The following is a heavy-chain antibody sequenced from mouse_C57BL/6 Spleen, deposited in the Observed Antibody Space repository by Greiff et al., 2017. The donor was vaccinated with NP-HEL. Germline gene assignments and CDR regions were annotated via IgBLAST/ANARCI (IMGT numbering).Heavy chain of an antibody. V-gene: IGHV1-82*01. J-gene: IGHJ3*01. CDR3: ARGGNYEY. CDR1: GYAFSSSW. D-gene: IGHD2-1*01. Sequence: QVQLQQSGPELVKPGASVKISCKASGYAFSSSWMNWVKQRPGKGLEWIGRISPGDGDTNYNGKFKGKATLTADKSSSTAYMQLSSLTSEDSAVYFCARGGNYEYWGQGTLVTVSA. CDR2: ISPGDGDT.